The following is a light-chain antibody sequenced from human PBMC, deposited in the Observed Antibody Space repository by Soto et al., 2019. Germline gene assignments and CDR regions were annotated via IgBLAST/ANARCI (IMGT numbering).Light chain of an antibody. Sequence: QSALTQPPSASGTPGQRVTISCSGGRSNIGINTVNWYQQLPGTAPKVLIYTDNERPSGVPDRFSGSKSGTSASLAINGLQSGDEADYYCGAWDESLNGYVFGTGTKVTVL. CDR1: RSNIGINT. CDR3: GAWDESLNGYV. J-gene: IGLJ1*01. CDR2: TDN. V-gene: IGLV1-44*01.